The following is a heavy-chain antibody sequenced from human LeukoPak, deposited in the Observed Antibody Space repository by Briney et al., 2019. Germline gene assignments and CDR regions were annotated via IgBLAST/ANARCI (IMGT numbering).Heavy chain of an antibody. V-gene: IGHV1-46*01. CDR1: GYTFTSYY. J-gene: IGHJ4*02. Sequence: ASVKVSCKASGYTFTSYYMHWVRQAPGQGLEWMGIINPSGGSTSYAQKFQGRVTMTRDMSTSTVYMELSSLRSEDTAVYYCAKEKEIYDILTGYLDYWGQGTLVTVSS. CDR2: INPSGGST. CDR3: AKEKEIYDILTGYLDY. D-gene: IGHD3-9*01.